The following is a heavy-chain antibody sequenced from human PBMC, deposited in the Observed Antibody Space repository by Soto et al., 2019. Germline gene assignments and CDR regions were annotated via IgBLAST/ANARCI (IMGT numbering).Heavy chain of an antibody. V-gene: IGHV3-21*01. J-gene: IGHJ4*02. CDR1: GFTFSSYS. CDR2: ISSSSSYI. CDR3: ARDIVGATVDY. D-gene: IGHD1-26*01. Sequence: GXSLRLSCPASGFTFSSYSMNWVRQAPGKGLEWVSSISSSSSYIYYADSVKGRFTISRDNAKNSLYLQMNSLRAEDTAVYYCARDIVGATVDYWGQGTLVTVSS.